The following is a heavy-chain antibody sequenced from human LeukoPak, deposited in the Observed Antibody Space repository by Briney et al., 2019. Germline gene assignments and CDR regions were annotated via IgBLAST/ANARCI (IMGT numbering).Heavy chain of an antibody. CDR2: IYYSGST. V-gene: IGHV4-31*03. J-gene: IGHJ6*02. CDR1: GGSISSGGYY. CDR3: ARGSRYCSSTSCYVTDYYYYYGMDV. Sequence: SQTLSLTCTVSGGSISSGGYYWSWTRQHPGKGLEWIVYIYYSGSTYYNPSLKSRVTISVDTSKNQFPLKLSSVTAADTAVYYCARGSRYCSSTSCYVTDYYYYYGMDVWGQGTTVTVSS. D-gene: IGHD2-2*01.